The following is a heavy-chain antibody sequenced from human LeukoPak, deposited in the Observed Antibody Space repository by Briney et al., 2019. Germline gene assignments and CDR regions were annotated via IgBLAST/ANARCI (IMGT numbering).Heavy chain of an antibody. Sequence: SETLSLTCAVYGGSFSGYYWSWIRQSPDKGLEWIGKISHSGDTEYNPSLKSRVTISVETSTNQFSLNLTSVTAADTAVYYCWKSNGYALVDIWGEETMVTVSS. J-gene: IGHJ3*02. D-gene: IGHD3-16*01. CDR1: GGSFSGYY. CDR3: WKSNGYALVDI. CDR2: ISHSGDT. V-gene: IGHV4-34*03.